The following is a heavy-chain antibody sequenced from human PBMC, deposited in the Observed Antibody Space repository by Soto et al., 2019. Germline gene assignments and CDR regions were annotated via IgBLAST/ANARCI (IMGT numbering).Heavy chain of an antibody. CDR2: ITGSGDIT. CDR3: ARGDYGDYVDGFDY. Sequence: GGSLRLSCAASGFSFSSYAMTWVRQVPGKGLEWVSAITGSGDITYLADSVKGRFTISRDNSKNTLYLQMNSLTAEDTAVYYCARGDYGDYVDGFDYWGQGTLVTVSS. CDR1: GFSFSSYA. J-gene: IGHJ4*02. V-gene: IGHV3-23*01. D-gene: IGHD4-17*01.